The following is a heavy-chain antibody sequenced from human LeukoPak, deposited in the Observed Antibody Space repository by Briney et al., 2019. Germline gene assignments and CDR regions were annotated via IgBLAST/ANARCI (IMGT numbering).Heavy chain of an antibody. J-gene: IGHJ5*02. Sequence: SQTLSHTCTDSGGSISSGGYYWSWIRQHPGKGLEWIGYIYYSGSTYYNPSLKSRVTISVDTSKNQFSLNLSSVTAADTAVYYCARDSGDWFDPWGQGTLVTVSS. CDR1: GGSISSGGYY. CDR3: ARDSGDWFDP. CDR2: IYYSGST. V-gene: IGHV4-31*03.